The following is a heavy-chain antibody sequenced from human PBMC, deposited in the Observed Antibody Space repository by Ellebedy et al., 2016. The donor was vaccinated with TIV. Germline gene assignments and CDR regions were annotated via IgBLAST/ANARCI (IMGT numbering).Heavy chain of an antibody. CDR1: GASN. Sequence: MPSETLSLTCTVSGASNWSWIRQDPGKGLEWIGNIYDSGSANYNPSLKSRVTISADTSKNQISLMLSSVTAADTAVYYCARDRMTNYFYGMDVWGHGTTVTVSS. CDR2: IYDSGSA. CDR3: ARDRMTNYFYGMDV. V-gene: IGHV4-59*01. J-gene: IGHJ6*02.